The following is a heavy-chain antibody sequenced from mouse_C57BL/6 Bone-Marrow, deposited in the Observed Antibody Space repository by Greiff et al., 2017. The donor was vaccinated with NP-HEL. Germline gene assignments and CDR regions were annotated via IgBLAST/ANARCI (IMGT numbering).Heavy chain of an antibody. D-gene: IGHD1-1*02. Sequence: QVQLQQPGAELVKPGASVKMSCKASGYTFTSYWITWVKQRPGQGLEWIGGISPGSGSTNYNATFKSKATLTVDTSSSTAKMQLSRRTSEESAVDDGAREGDYGGIKECDDWGKGTLVTVSA. J-gene: IGHJ3*01. V-gene: IGHV1-55*01. CDR1: GYTFTSYW. CDR3: AREGDYGGIKECDD. CDR2: ISPGSGST.